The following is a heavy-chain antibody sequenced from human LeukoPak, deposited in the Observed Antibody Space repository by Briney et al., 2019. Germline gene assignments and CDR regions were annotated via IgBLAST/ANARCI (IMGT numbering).Heavy chain of an antibody. V-gene: IGHV4-34*01. CDR3: ASSVGSTDY. D-gene: IGHD1-26*01. CDR1: GESLSKYY. Sequence: SETLSLTCAVYGESLSKYYWTWIRQSPEKGLEWIGEINHRGSTNHNPSLKSRVTLSVDTSKHQFSLKLTSVTAADAAVYYCASSVGSTDYWGQGTLVTVSS. J-gene: IGHJ4*02. CDR2: INHRGST.